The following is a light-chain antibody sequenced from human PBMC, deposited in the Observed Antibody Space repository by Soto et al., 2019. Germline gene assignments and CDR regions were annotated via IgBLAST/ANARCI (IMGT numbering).Light chain of an antibody. CDR2: DAS. V-gene: IGKV1-5*01. CDR3: QQYTSYSRA. J-gene: IGKJ1*01. Sequence: DIQMTQSPSTLSASVGDRVTITCRASQSISSWLAWYQQKPGKAPKLLIYDASSLESGVPSRFSGSGSVTDFTLTISGLQPDDFTTYYCQQYTSYSRAFGQGTKVDIK. CDR1: QSISSW.